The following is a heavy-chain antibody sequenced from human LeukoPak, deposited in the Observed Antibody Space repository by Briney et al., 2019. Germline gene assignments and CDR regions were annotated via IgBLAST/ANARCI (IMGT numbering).Heavy chain of an antibody. CDR3: TAGGEQWLVIRGSFDI. V-gene: IGHV3-23*01. J-gene: IGHJ3*02. D-gene: IGHD6-19*01. CDR1: GFTFSSYT. Sequence: GGSLRLSCAASGFTFSSYTMSWVRQAPGKGLEWVSTITTSDGNTYYADSVKGRFTVSRDNSKNTLFLQMNSLRAEDTAVYYCTAGGEQWLVIRGSFDIWGQGTMVTVSS. CDR2: ITTSDGNT.